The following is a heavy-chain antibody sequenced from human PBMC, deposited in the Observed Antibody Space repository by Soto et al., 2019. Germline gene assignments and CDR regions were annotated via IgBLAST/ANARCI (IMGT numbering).Heavy chain of an antibody. CDR2: IYPDDSDT. V-gene: IGHV5-51*01. CDR3: ARHQGEKSAFER. Sequence: LGESLKISCEASGYSFTFYWIAWVRQLPGKGLEWMGIIYPDDSDTRYSPSFQGQVTISADESITTAFLQWSSLKASDTGMYYGARHQGEKSAFERWGQGTMVTV. J-gene: IGHJ3*02. D-gene: IGHD3-16*01. CDR1: GYSFTFYW.